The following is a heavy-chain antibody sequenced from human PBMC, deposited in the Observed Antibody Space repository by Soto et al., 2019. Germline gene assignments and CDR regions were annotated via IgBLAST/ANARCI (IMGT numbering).Heavy chain of an antibody. CDR3: ARIKLPTNVPGILSLDY. V-gene: IGHV3-33*01. CDR1: GFTISQYG. J-gene: IGHJ4*02. Sequence: PGGSLRLSCAASGFTISQYGMHWVRQAPGKGLEWVAVIWYDGSLKYYGDSVKGRFTISRDNSMNTLYLQMNSLRAEDTAVYYCARIKLPTNVPGILSLDYWGQGTLVNVSS. CDR2: IWYDGSLK. D-gene: IGHD1-1*01.